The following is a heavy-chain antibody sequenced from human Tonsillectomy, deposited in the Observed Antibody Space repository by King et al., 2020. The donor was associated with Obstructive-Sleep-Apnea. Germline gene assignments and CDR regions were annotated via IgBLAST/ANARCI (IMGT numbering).Heavy chain of an antibody. CDR1: EFTFSSYT. V-gene: IGHV3-21*01. D-gene: IGHD3-10*01. J-gene: IGHJ4*02. Sequence: VQLVESGGGLVKPGGSLRLSCAASEFTFSSYTMNWVRQAPGRGLEWVSSIDSTSTYIYYADSVKGRFAISRDNAENSLYLQMNSLGAEDTAVYYCASSPPANYYDHWGQGTLVTVSS. CDR2: IDSTSTYI. CDR3: ASSPPANYYDH.